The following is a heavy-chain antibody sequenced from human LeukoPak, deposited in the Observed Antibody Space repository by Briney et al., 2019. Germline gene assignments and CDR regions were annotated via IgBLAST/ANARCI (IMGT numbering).Heavy chain of an antibody. V-gene: IGHV3-66*01. Sequence: GGSLRLSCAASGFTVSSNYMSWVRQAPGKGLEWVSVIYSGGSTYYADSVKGRFTISRDNSKNTLYLQMNSLRAEDTAVYYCARDGRGQYYDILTGPVLSYWGQGTLVTVSS. CDR2: IYSGGST. CDR1: GFTVSSNY. CDR3: ARDGRGQYYDILTGPVLSY. J-gene: IGHJ4*02. D-gene: IGHD3-9*01.